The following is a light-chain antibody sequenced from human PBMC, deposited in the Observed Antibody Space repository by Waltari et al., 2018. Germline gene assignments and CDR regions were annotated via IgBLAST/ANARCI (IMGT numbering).Light chain of an antibody. Sequence: QSVLTQPPSASGTPGQRVTISCSGSSSHIGSNYVYWYQQLPGTAPKPLTYRNNQRPSGVPDRFSGSKSGTSASLAISGLRSEDEADYYCAAWDDSLSGPHVVFGGGTKLTVL. CDR1: SSHIGSNY. J-gene: IGLJ2*01. V-gene: IGLV1-47*01. CDR3: AAWDDSLSGPHVV. CDR2: RNN.